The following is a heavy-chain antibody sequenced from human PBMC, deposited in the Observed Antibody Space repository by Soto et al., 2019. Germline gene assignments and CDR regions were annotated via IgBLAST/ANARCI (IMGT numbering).Heavy chain of an antibody. D-gene: IGHD3-16*02. CDR1: GGSISSGDYY. CDR2: IYYSGST. Sequence: PSETLSLTCTVSGGSISSGDYYWSWIRQPPGKGLEWIGYIYYSGSTYYNPSLKSRVTISVDTSKNQFSLKLSSVTAADTAVYYCARAIAGDYVWGSYRQRDDWFDPWGQGTLVTVSS. CDR3: ARAIAGDYVWGSYRQRDDWFDP. J-gene: IGHJ5*02. V-gene: IGHV4-30-4*01.